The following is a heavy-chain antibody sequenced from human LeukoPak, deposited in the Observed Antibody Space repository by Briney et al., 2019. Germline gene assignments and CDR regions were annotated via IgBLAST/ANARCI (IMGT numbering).Heavy chain of an antibody. CDR2: IYHSGTT. CDR3: ARKENVYYYFDY. D-gene: IGHD3-10*01. J-gene: IGHJ4*02. CDR1: GYSITSSSW. V-gene: IGHV4-28*01. Sequence: SDTLSLTCAVSGYSITSSSWWGWIRQPPGKGLEWFGYIYHSGTTYYNPSLQSRVTMSVDTSKNQFSLKLSSVTAVDTAVYYCARKENVYYYFDYWGQGTLVTVSS.